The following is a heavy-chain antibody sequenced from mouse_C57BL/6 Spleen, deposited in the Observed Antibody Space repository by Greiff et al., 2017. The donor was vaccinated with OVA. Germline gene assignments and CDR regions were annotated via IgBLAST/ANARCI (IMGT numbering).Heavy chain of an antibody. V-gene: IGHV1-20*01. D-gene: IGHD2-4*01. CDR2: INPYNGDT. CDR1: GYSFTGYF. CDR3: ARDYDYVHAMDY. J-gene: IGHJ4*01. Sequence: DVKLVESGPELVKPGDSVKISCKASGYSFTGYFMNWVMQSHGKSLEWIGRINPYNGDTFYNQKFKGKATLTVDKSSSTAHMELRSLTSEDSAVYYCARDYDYVHAMDYWGQGTSVTVSS.